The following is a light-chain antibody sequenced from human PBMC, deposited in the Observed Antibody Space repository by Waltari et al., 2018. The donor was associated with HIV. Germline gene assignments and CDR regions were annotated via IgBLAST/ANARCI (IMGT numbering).Light chain of an antibody. V-gene: IGKV3-11*01. J-gene: IGKJ5*01. CDR2: GAS. CDR3: QQRSNWPIT. CDR1: QSVSNY. Sequence: EIALTQSPATLSLSPGERATLSCRASQSVSNYLAWYQQKPGQPPRLLIYGASSRATGIPARFSGSGSGTDFTLTISSLEPGDFGVYYCQQRSNWPITFGQGTRLEIE.